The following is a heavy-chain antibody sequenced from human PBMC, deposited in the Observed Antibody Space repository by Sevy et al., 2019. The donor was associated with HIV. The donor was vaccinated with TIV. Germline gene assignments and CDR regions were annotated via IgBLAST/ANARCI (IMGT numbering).Heavy chain of an antibody. J-gene: IGHJ6*03. CDR3: ALALDSSGWYAPYYYYYMDV. CDR2: INHSGST. Sequence: SETLSLTCAVYGGSFSGYYWSWIRQPPGKGLEWIGEINHSGSTNYNPSLKSRVTISVDTSKNQFSLKLSSVTAADTAVYYCALALDSSGWYAPYYYYYMDVWGKGTTVTVSS. D-gene: IGHD6-19*01. V-gene: IGHV4-34*01. CDR1: GGSFSGYY.